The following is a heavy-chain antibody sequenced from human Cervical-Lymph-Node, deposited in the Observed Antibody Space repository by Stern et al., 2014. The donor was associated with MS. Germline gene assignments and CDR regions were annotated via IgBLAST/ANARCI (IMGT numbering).Heavy chain of an antibody. CDR1: DGSISSDY. J-gene: IGHJ6*02. CDR2: IYYSGSI. Sequence: QVQLVESGPGLVKPSETLSLTCTVSDGSISSDYWSWIRQPPGKGLEWIGHIYYSGSINYSPSLKSRVTISLDTSKNQFSLNVTSVTAADTAVYYCARAKGYLHPYFYYGMDVWGQGTTVTVSS. CDR3: ARAKGYLHPYFYYGMDV. V-gene: IGHV4-59*01. D-gene: IGHD1-26*01.